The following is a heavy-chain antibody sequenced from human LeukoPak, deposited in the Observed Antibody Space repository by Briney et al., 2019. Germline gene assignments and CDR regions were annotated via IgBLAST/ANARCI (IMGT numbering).Heavy chain of an antibody. CDR1: GGSFSGYY. J-gene: IGHJ6*03. CDR2: INHSGST. Sequence: SETLSLTCAVYGGSFSGYYWSWIRQPPGKGLEWIGEINHSGSTYYNPSLKGRVTISVDMSKKQFSLKLNSVTAADTAVYYCARAYSSGWSYYYYYMDVWGKGTTVTVSS. CDR3: ARAYSSGWSYYYYYMDV. V-gene: IGHV4-34*01. D-gene: IGHD6-19*01.